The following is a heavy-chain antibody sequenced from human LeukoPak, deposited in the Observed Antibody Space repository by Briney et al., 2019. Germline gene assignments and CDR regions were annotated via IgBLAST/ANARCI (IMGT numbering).Heavy chain of an antibody. D-gene: IGHD3/OR15-3a*01. CDR2: IRSKTDGGTT. CDR1: EFTFSNYA. Sequence: PGGSLRLSCAASEFTFSNYAMHWVRQAPGKGLEWVGRIRSKTDGGTTDYAAAVKGRFIISRDDSRNTLYLQMNSLRTEDTAVYYCSTWTDLYDYWGQGTLVTVS. CDR3: STWTDLYDY. J-gene: IGHJ4*02. V-gene: IGHV3-15*01.